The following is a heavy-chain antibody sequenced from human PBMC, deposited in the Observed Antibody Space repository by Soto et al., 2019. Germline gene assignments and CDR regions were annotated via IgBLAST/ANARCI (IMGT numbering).Heavy chain of an antibody. CDR2: INPNSGGT. CDR3: ARGFPRIAARPNWFDP. V-gene: IGHV1-2*04. Sequence: ASVKVSCKASGYTFTGYYMHWVRQAPGQGLEWMGWINPNSGGTNYAQKFQGWVTMTRDTSISTAYMELSRLRSDDTAVYYCARGFPRIAARPNWFDPWGQGTLVTVSS. J-gene: IGHJ5*02. CDR1: GYTFTGYY. D-gene: IGHD6-6*01.